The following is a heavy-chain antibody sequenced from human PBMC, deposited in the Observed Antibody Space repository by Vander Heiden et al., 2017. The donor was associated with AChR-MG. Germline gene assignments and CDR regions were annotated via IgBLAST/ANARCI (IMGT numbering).Heavy chain of an antibody. D-gene: IGHD1-1*01. CDR3: ARHDGWNYDYYYGMDV. CDR1: GYSFTSYR. J-gene: IGHJ6*02. Sequence: EVQLVQSGAEVKKPGESPRISCTGSGYSFTSYRISWVRQMPGKGLEWMGRIDPSDSYTNYSPSFQGHVTISADKSISTAYLQWSSLKASDTAMYYCARHDGWNYDYYYGMDVWGQGTTVTVSS. CDR2: IDPSDSYT. V-gene: IGHV5-10-1*03.